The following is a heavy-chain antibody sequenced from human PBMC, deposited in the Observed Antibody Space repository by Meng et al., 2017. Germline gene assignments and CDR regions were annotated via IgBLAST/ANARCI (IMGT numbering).Heavy chain of an antibody. D-gene: IGHD3-3*01. CDR1: GYTFTGYY. CDR2: INPNSGGT. CDR3: ARSGHYDFWSGYYIAPYYFDY. V-gene: IGHV1-2*06. J-gene: IGHJ4*02. Sequence: ASVKVSCKASGYTFTGYYMHWVRQAPGQGLEWMGRINPNSGGTNYAQKFQGRVTMTRDTSISTAYMELRRLRSDDTAVYYCARSGHYDFWSGYYIAPYYFDYWGQGTLVTVSS.